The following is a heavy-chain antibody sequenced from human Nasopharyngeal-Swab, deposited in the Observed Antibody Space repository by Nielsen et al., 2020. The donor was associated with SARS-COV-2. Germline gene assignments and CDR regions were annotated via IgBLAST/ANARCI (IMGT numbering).Heavy chain of an antibody. CDR3: ARGGVGYGDWNV. Sequence: WIRQPPGKGLVWVSRINSDESSTSCADSVKGRFTISRDNAKNTLYLQMNSLRAEDTAVYFLARGGVGYGDWNVWGQGTTVTVSS. J-gene: IGHJ6*02. V-gene: IGHV3-74*01. D-gene: IGHD4-17*01. CDR2: INSDESST.